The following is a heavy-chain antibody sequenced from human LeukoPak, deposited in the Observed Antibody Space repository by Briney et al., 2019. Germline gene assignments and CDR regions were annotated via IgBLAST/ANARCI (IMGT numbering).Heavy chain of an antibody. D-gene: IGHD6-6*01. CDR2: ISGSGGST. CDR3: AKRAAARLGSLYYFDY. V-gene: IGHV3-23*01. CDR1: GFTFSSYA. Sequence: GGSLRLSCAASGFTFSSYAMSWVRQAPGKGLEWVSAISGSGGSTYYAESVKGRFTISRDNSKNTLYLQMNSLRAEDTAVYYCAKRAAARLGSLYYFDYWGQGTLVTVSS. J-gene: IGHJ4*02.